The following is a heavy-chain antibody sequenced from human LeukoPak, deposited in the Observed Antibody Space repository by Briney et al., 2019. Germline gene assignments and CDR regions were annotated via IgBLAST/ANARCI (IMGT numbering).Heavy chain of an antibody. V-gene: IGHV3-11*04. CDR3: ARGSYGPNYFDY. Sequence: GGSLRLSCAASGFSFSGSYMSWIRQAPGKGLEWVSYISSSSSTIYYADSVKGRFTISRDNAKNSLYLQMNSLRAEDTAVYYCARGSYGPNYFDYWGQGTLVTVSS. CDR1: GFSFSGSY. J-gene: IGHJ4*02. D-gene: IGHD5-18*01. CDR2: ISSSSSTI.